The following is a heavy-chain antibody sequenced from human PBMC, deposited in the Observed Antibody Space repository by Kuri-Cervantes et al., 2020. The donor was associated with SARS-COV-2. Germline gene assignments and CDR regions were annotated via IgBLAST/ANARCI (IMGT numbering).Heavy chain of an antibody. CDR1: GGTITSDGYS. CDR3: AGKRGTDIVVVVNSYFDY. V-gene: IGHV4-30-2*01. J-gene: IGHJ4*02. Sequence: SETLSLTCGVSGGTITSDGYSWSWIRQPPGKGLEFIGFIHASGSAYYNPSLQSRVTISVDRSKTQFSLKLSSVTAADTAVYYCAGKRGTDIVVVVNSYFDYWGQGTLVTVSS. D-gene: IGHD2-15*01. CDR2: IHASGSA.